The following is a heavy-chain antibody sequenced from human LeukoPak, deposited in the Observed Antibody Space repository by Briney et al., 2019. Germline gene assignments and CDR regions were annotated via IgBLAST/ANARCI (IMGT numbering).Heavy chain of an antibody. J-gene: IGHJ5*02. CDR1: GGSISSGGYS. CDR3: ARGSRSGSYYRWFDP. D-gene: IGHD1-26*01. Sequence: SETLSLTCAVSGGSISSGGYSWSWIRQPPGKGLEWIGYIYHSGSTYYNPSLKSRVTISVDRSKNQFSLKLSSVTAADTAAYYCARGSRSGSYYRWFDPWGQGTLVTVSS. V-gene: IGHV4-30-2*01. CDR2: IYHSGST.